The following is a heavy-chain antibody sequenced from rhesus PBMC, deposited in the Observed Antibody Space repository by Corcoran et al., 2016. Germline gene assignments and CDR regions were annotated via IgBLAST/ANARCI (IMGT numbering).Heavy chain of an antibody. CDR2: IYCISGST. V-gene: IGHV4-147*01. Sequence: QVQLQESGPGLVKPSETLSLTCAVSGYSISSNYWSWFRQPPGKGLEWIGYIYCISGSTYYNPSRNSRVTISTDRSKNQFSLNRSSVTASDTAVYYCARSTVLVLGYCGQGVLVTVSS. CDR1: GYSISSNY. CDR3: ARSTVLVLGY. J-gene: IGHJ4*01. D-gene: IGHD2-21*01.